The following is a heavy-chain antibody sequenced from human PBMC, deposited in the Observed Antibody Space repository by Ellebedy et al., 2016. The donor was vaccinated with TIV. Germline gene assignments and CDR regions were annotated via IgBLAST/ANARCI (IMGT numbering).Heavy chain of an antibody. Sequence: MPSETLSLTCTVSGGSISSSTYYCDWIRQPPGKGLEWIGSVYYSGSTYYHPSLKSRVTKSVDTSKNQFPLRMSSVAAADPAVYYCARRSRGDGAPGYWGQGTLVTVSS. CDR2: VYYSGST. D-gene: IGHD1-26*01. V-gene: IGHV4-39*01. CDR1: GGSISSSTYY. CDR3: ARRSRGDGAPGY. J-gene: IGHJ4*02.